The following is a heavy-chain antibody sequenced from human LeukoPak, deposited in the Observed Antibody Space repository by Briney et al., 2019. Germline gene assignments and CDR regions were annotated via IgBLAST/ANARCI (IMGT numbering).Heavy chain of an antibody. CDR3: ARDMKQQLAYYYYYGMDV. Sequence: ASVKVSCKASGYTFTSYGISWVRQTPGQGLEWMGWIRAYNGNTNYAQKLQGRVTMTTDTSTSTAYMELRSLRSDDTAVYYCARDMKQQLAYYYYYGMDVWGQGTTVTVSS. D-gene: IGHD6-13*01. J-gene: IGHJ6*02. V-gene: IGHV1-18*01. CDR1: GYTFTSYG. CDR2: IRAYNGNT.